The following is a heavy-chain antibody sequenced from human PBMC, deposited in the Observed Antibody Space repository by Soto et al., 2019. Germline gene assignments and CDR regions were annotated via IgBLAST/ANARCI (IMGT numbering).Heavy chain of an antibody. CDR1: GFTVSSNY. Sequence: EVQLVESGGGLIQPGGSLRLSCAASGFTVSSNYMSWVRQAPGKGLEWVSVIYSGGSTYYADSVKGRFTISRDNSKNTLYIQMSSLRAEDTAVYYCARAAEYYYVSGSSVHFDYWGQGTLVTVSS. CDR3: ARAAEYYYVSGSSVHFDY. J-gene: IGHJ4*02. D-gene: IGHD3-10*01. V-gene: IGHV3-53*01. CDR2: IYSGGST.